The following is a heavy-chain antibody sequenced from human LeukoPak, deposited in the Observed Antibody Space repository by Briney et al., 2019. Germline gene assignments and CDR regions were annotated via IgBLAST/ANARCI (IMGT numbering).Heavy chain of an antibody. V-gene: IGHV3-48*03. Sequence: GGSLRLSCAASGFTFSSYEMNWVRQAPGKGLEWVSYISSSGSTIYYADSVKGRFTISRDNSKNTLHLQMNSLRAEDTAVYYCVKDHWVTMIVVVITYDAFDIWGQGTMVTVSS. CDR2: ISSSGSTI. CDR3: VKDHWVTMIVVVITYDAFDI. CDR1: GFTFSSYE. D-gene: IGHD3-22*01. J-gene: IGHJ3*02.